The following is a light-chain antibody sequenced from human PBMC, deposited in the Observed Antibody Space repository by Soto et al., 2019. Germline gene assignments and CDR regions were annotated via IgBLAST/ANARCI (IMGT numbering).Light chain of an antibody. Sequence: EIVLTQSPGTLSLSPGERATLSCRASQSVSSSYLAWYQQKPGQALRLLIYGASSRATGIPDRFSGSGSGTDFTLTISRLEPDDFAVYYCQQYGSSLLAFGGGTKVEIK. V-gene: IGKV3-20*01. CDR2: GAS. CDR3: QQYGSSLLA. J-gene: IGKJ4*01. CDR1: QSVSSSY.